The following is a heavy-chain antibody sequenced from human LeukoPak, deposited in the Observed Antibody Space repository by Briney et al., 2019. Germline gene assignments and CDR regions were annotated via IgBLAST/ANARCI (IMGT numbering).Heavy chain of an antibody. V-gene: IGHV1-58*02. CDR1: GFTFTGSA. J-gene: IGHJ3*02. CDR3: AASRVLLWFGELFNDAFDI. CDR2: IVVGSGNT. D-gene: IGHD3-10*01. Sequence: SVKVSCKASGFTFTGSAMQWVRQARGQRLEWIGWIVVGSGNTNYAQKFQERVTITRDMSTSTAYMELSSLRSEDTAVYYCAASRVLLWFGELFNDAFDIWGQGAMVTVSS.